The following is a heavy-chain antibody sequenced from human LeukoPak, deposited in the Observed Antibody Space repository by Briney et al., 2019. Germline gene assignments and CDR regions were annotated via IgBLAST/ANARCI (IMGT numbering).Heavy chain of an antibody. Sequence: GASVKVSCKVSGYTLTEMSIHWVRQAPGGALEWMGGFDPEDGETVYAPKFQGRVTMTEDTSADTAYMELSSLRSEDTAVYHCTTCLNGAGQPVAIYYYGMDVWGQGTTVTVSS. J-gene: IGHJ6*02. CDR1: GYTLTEMS. V-gene: IGHV1-24*01. CDR3: TTCLNGAGQPVAIYYYGMDV. CDR2: FDPEDGET. D-gene: IGHD2-2*01.